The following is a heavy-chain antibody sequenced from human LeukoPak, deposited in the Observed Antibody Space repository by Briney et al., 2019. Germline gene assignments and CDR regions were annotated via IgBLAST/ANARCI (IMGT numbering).Heavy chain of an antibody. CDR1: GFTFSSYA. CDR3: ARDQSSWSYYFDY. Sequence: GGSLRLPCAASGFTFSSYAMHWVRQAPGKGLEWVAVISYDGSNKYYADSVKGRFTISRDNSKNTLYLQMNSLRAEDTAVYYCARDQSSWSYYFDYWGQGTLVTVSS. CDR2: ISYDGSNK. J-gene: IGHJ4*02. D-gene: IGHD6-13*01. V-gene: IGHV3-30*04.